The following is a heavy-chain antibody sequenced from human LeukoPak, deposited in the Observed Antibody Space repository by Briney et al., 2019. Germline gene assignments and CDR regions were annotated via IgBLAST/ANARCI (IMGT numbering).Heavy chain of an antibody. CDR3: ARLLLYSYGVAYFDY. CDR2: IYYSGST. V-gene: IGHV4-34*01. J-gene: IGHJ4*02. Sequence: PSETLSLTCAVYGGSFSGYYWSWIRQPPGKGLEWIGSIYYSGSTYYNPSLKSRVTISVDTSKNQFSLKLSSVTAADTAVYYCARLLLYSYGVAYFDYWGQGTLVTVSS. D-gene: IGHD5-18*01. CDR1: GGSFSGYY.